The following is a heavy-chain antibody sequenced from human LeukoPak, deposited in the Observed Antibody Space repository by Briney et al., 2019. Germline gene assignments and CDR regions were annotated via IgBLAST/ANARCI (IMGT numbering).Heavy chain of an antibody. V-gene: IGHV4-61*02. CDR1: GGSISSGSYY. CDR2: IYTSGST. Sequence: SETLSLTCTVSGGSISSGSYYWSWIRQPAGKGLEWIGRIYTSGSTNYNPSLKSRVTISVDTSKKQFSMKLTSVTAADTAVYYCARMLRGSSWPGTPDYYYGMDVWGQGTTVTVSS. CDR3: ARMLRGSSWPGTPDYYYGMDV. D-gene: IGHD6-13*01. J-gene: IGHJ6*02.